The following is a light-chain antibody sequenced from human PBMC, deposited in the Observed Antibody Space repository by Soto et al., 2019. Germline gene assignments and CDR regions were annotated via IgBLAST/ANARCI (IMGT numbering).Light chain of an antibody. CDR2: GAS. V-gene: IGKV3-15*01. Sequence: EIVMTQSPATLSASPGERATLSCMASQSVSSNLAWYQQKPGQAPRLLIYGASTRATGTPATFSGSGSGTEFTLTISSLQSEDFAVYYCQQYNKWPPWTFGQGTKVDI. CDR3: QQYNKWPPWT. CDR1: QSVSSN. J-gene: IGKJ1*01.